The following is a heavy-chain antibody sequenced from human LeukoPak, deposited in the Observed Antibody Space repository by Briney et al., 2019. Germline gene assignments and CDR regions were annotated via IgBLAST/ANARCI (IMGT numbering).Heavy chain of an antibody. CDR3: ARGPLTGELYYFDY. V-gene: IGHV4-4*07. D-gene: IGHD7-27*01. Sequence: SETLSLTCTVSGGSISSYYWSWIRQPAGKGLEWIGRIYTSGSTNYNPSLKSRVTMSVDTSKNQFSLKLSSVTAADTAVYYCARGPLTGELYYFDYWGQGTLVTVSS. J-gene: IGHJ4*02. CDR2: IYTSGST. CDR1: GGSISSYY.